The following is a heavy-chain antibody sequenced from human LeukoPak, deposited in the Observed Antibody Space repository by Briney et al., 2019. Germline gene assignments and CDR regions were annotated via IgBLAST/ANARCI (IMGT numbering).Heavy chain of an antibody. Sequence: PGGSLRLSCTASRFTLSSLEMKGARQAPEKGLEWVSYISGSGATIYYADSVKGRFTISKDNAKKCVYLQLNSLRVEDTAVYYCARDGATIGGALDIWGQGTMVTVSS. J-gene: IGHJ3*02. CDR3: ARDGATIGGALDI. CDR1: RFTLSSLE. D-gene: IGHD1-26*01. CDR2: ISGSGATI. V-gene: IGHV3-48*03.